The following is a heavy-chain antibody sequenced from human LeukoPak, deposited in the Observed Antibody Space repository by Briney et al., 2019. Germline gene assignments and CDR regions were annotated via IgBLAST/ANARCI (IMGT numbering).Heavy chain of an antibody. V-gene: IGHV3-53*01. CDR1: GFTVSSNY. J-gene: IGHJ4*02. CDR2: IYSGGST. CDR3: ARRLTYYYDSSGDPFDY. Sequence: GGSLRLSCAASGFTVSSNYMSWVRQAPGKGLEWVSVIYSGGSTYYADSVKGRFTISRDNSKNTLYLQMNSLRAEDTAVYYCARRLTYYYDSSGDPFDYWGQGTLVTVSS. D-gene: IGHD3-22*01.